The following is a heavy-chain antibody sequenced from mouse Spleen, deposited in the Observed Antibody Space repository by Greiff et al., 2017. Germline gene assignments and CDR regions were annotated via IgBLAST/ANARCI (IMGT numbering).Heavy chain of an antibody. CDR3: TREGFAY. V-gene: IGHV1S22*01. Sequence: LQQPGSELVRPGASVKLSCKASGYTFTSYWMHWVKQRHGQGLEWIGNIYPGSGSTNYDEKFKSKGTLTVDTSSSTAYMHLSSLTSEDSAVYYCTREGFAYWGQGTLVTVSA. J-gene: IGHJ3*01. CDR2: IYPGSGST. CDR1: GYTFTSYW.